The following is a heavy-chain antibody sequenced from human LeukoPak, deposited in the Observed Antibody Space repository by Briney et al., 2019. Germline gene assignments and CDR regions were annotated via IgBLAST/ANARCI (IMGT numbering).Heavy chain of an antibody. D-gene: IGHD6-6*01. J-gene: IGHJ5*02. CDR3: ARVSIAARPPYGWFDP. CDR1: GGSISSYY. V-gene: IGHV4-4*07. Sequence: SETLSLTCTVSGGSISSYYWSRIRQPAGKGLEWIGRIYTSGSTNYNPSLKSRVTMSVDTSKNQFSLKLSSVTAADTAVYYCARVSIAARPPYGWFDPWGQGTLVTVPS. CDR2: IYTSGST.